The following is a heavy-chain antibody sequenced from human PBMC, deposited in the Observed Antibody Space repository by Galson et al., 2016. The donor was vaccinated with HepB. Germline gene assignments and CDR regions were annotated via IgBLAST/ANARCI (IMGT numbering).Heavy chain of an antibody. J-gene: IGHJ4*02. CDR1: GFTFSSHW. CDR3: ARDYRDGYNPYYFDY. CDR2: IKQDGSEK. Sequence: SLRLSCAASGFTFSSHWMTWVRQAPGKGLEWVANIKQDGSEKYYVDSVKGRFTISRDNAQNSLYLQMNSLRAEDTAVYYCARDYRDGYNPYYFDYWGQGTLVTVSS. V-gene: IGHV3-7*01. D-gene: IGHD5-24*01.